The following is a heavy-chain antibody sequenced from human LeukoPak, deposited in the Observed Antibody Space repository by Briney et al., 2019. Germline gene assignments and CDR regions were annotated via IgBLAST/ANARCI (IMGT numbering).Heavy chain of an antibody. CDR3: TTGYYYGSGNYYY. CDR2: IKRKTDGGTT. Sequence: GGSLRLSCAAFGFTFSNAWMTWVRQAPGKGLEWVGHIKRKTDGGTTDYAAPVKGRFTISRHDSKNTLYLQMNSLKTEDTAVYYCTTGYYYGSGNYYYWGQGTLVTVSS. J-gene: IGHJ4*02. CDR1: GFTFSNAW. V-gene: IGHV3-15*01. D-gene: IGHD3-10*01.